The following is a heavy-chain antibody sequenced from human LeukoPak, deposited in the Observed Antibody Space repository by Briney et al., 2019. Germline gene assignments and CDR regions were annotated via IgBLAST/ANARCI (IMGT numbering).Heavy chain of an antibody. D-gene: IGHD2-21*01. CDR2: IKAGNGDT. J-gene: IGHJ4*02. V-gene: IGHV1-3*01. Sequence: ASVTVSCKASGYIFTKYVVHWVCQPPGQGPEWMGWIKAGNGDTKYSQNFQDRLTITRDTSASTVYMELSSLTSEDTALYYCARDDCGDTCYPGGYWGQGTLVTVSS. CDR3: ARDDCGDTCYPGGY. CDR1: GYIFTKYV.